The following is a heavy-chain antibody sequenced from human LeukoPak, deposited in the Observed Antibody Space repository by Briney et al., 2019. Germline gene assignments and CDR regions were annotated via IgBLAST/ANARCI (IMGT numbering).Heavy chain of an antibody. V-gene: IGHV1-18*01. D-gene: IGHD3-22*01. J-gene: IGHJ4*02. CDR1: GYTFTNYG. Sequence: ASVKVSCKASGYTFTNYGISWVRQAPGQGLEWMGWISAYNGYINYAQKFQGRVTMTTDISTSTAYMELRSLRSDDTAVYYCARDPGYYDTSDSDYWGQGTLVTVSS. CDR2: ISAYNGYI. CDR3: ARDPGYYDTSDSDY.